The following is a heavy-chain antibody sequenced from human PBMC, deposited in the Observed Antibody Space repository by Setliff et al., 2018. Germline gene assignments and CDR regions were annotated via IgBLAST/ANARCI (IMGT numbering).Heavy chain of an antibody. CDR2: IYHNGNT. CDR1: GGSIGPYF. CDR3: ARDRTAYSYGLDV. J-gene: IGHJ6*02. Sequence: PSETLSLTCTVSGGSIGPYFWSWIRQSPGKGLEWIGYIYHNGNTNFNPSLKTRVTMSVDTSKNQFALNLRSVTAADSAVYYCARDRTAYSYGLDVWGQGTTVTVSS. D-gene: IGHD5-18*01. V-gene: IGHV4-59*01.